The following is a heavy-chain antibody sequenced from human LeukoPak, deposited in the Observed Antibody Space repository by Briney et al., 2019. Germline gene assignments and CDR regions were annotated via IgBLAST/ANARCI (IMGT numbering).Heavy chain of an antibody. CDR3: ARDRIFGGFDP. Sequence: SQTLSLTCTVSGGSISSGSYYWSWIRQPAEKGLEWIGRIYTSGSTNYNPSLKSRVTISVDTSKNQFSLKLSSVTAADTAVYYCARDRIFGGFDPWGQGTLVTVSS. CDR1: GGSISSGSYY. D-gene: IGHD3-3*01. CDR2: IYTSGST. J-gene: IGHJ5*02. V-gene: IGHV4-61*02.